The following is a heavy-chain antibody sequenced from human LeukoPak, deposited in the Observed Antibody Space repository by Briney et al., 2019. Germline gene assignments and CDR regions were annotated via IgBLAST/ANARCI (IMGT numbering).Heavy chain of an antibody. J-gene: IGHJ5*02. CDR1: GYTFTNYD. D-gene: IGHD2-15*01. Sequence: ASVKVSCKASGYTFTNYDINWVRQATGQGPEWMGWMNPKSGNTGYAQKFQGRVTMTRNTSISTAYMELSSLRSDDTAVYYCARDQDIVVVVAALRQREMGGFDPWGLGTLVTVSS. V-gene: IGHV1-8*01. CDR2: MNPKSGNT. CDR3: ARDQDIVVVVAALRQREMGGFDP.